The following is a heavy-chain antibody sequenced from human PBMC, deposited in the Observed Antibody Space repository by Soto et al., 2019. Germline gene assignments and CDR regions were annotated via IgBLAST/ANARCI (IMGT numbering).Heavy chain of an antibody. V-gene: IGHV1-69*01. CDR3: ARGDSSSWIFDY. CDR1: GGTFSSYA. Sequence: QVRLVQSGAEVKKPGSSVKVSCKASGGTFSSYAIGWVRQAPGQGLEWMGGIIPIFGTANYAQNFQGRVTITADEFIYTAYMELSSLRSEDTAVYYCARGDSSSWIFDYWGQGTLVIVSS. CDR2: IIPIFGTA. J-gene: IGHJ4*02. D-gene: IGHD6-13*01.